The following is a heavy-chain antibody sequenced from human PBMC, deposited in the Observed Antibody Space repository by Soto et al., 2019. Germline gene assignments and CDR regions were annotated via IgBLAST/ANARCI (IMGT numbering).Heavy chain of an antibody. CDR3: VREGPFCSSTSCPNWFDR. CDR1: GDSISSGDYY. Sequence: KSSETLSLTCTVSGDSISSGDYYWSWIRQPPGKRLEWIGYTYYTGSTYYNPSLKSRVTMSVDTSKNQFSLKLSSVTAADTAVYYCVREGPFCSSTSCPNWFDRWGQGTVVTVSS. V-gene: IGHV4-30-4*01. J-gene: IGHJ5*02. CDR2: TYYTGST. D-gene: IGHD2-2*01.